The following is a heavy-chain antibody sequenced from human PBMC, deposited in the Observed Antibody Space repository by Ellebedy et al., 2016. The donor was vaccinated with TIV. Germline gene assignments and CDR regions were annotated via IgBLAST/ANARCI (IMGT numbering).Heavy chain of an antibody. CDR3: AREVAMIVVVIERGGYYGMDL. J-gene: IGHJ6*02. D-gene: IGHD3-22*01. CDR2: ISAYNGNT. Sequence: AASVKVSCKASGYTFTSYGISWVRQAPGQGLEWMGWISAYNGNTNYAQKLQGRVTMTTDTFTSTAYMDLRSLTSYYTAVYYCAREVAMIVVVIERGGYYGMDLWGQGTTFTVSS. V-gene: IGHV1-18*01. CDR1: GYTFTSYG.